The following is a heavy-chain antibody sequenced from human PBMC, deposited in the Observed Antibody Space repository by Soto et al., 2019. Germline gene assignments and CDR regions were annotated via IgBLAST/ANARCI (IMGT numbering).Heavy chain of an antibody. Sequence: NLSETLSLTCAVYGGSFRGYFWSWIRQPPGKGLEWIGEINHSGITSYSPSLGSRVTTSVDTPKNQFSLRLRSVTAADTAIYYCARRFCSDSYCSYFDYWGRGTLVTVSS. CDR3: ARRFCSDSYCSYFDY. CDR2: INHSGIT. D-gene: IGHD2-15*01. J-gene: IGHJ4*02. V-gene: IGHV4-34*10. CDR1: GGSFRGYF.